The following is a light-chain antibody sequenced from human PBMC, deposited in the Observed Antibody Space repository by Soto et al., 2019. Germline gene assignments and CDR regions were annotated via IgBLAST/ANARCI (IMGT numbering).Light chain of an antibody. V-gene: IGLV2-8*01. CDR2: EVS. CDR1: SSDVGAYNY. J-gene: IGLJ1*01. Sequence: QPVLTQPPSASGSPGQSVTISCTGTSSDVGAYNYLSWYQQHPGKAPKLMIYEVSKRPSGVPDRFSGSKSGNTASLTVSGLQAEDEADYYCSPYAGSNNYVFGTGTQLTVL. CDR3: SPYAGSNNYV.